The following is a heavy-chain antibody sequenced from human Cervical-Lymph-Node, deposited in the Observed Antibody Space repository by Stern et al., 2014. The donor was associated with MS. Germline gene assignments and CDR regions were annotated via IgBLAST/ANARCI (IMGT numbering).Heavy chain of an antibody. CDR3: ATHRGRVTYYYGMDV. CDR1: GHTLSEIS. J-gene: IGHJ6*02. Sequence: VQLEESGAEVKKPGASVKDTCKVSGHTLSEISMHWVRPAHGEGLEWMGGFDPEHGETRYAQKFQGRVTMAEDRSTDTDYMELSSLRSEDTAVYYCATHRGRVTYYYGMDVWGQGTTVTVSS. V-gene: IGHV1-24*01. CDR2: FDPEHGET. D-gene: IGHD2-21*02.